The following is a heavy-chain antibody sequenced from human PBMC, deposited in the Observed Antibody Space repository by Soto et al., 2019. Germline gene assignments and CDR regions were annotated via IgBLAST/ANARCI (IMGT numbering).Heavy chain of an antibody. CDR2: MTPNSGDT. CDR3: ARNLYNTGSFDH. V-gene: IGHV1-8*02. CDR1: GYTFTSYD. Sequence: QVQLVQSGAEVKKPGASVKVSCKASGYTFTSYDINWVRQAPGQGLEWVGWMTPNSGDTGYAQTFQGRVTLTRDTSRSTAYMELSSLTSEDTAVYYCARNLYNTGSFDHWGQGTLVTVSS. J-gene: IGHJ4*02. D-gene: IGHD1-20*01.